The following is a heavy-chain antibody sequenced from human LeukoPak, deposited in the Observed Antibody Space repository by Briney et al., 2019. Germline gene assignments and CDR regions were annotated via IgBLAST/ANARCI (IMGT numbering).Heavy chain of an antibody. D-gene: IGHD3-22*01. Sequence: SETLSLTCAVYGRSFSGYYWSWIRQPPGKGLEWIGEINHSGSTNYNPSLKSRVTISVDTSKNQFSLKLSSVTAADTAVYYCAREPSRVFDYYDSSGEGDYWGQGTLVTVSS. CDR3: AREPSRVFDYYDSSGEGDY. J-gene: IGHJ4*02. CDR2: INHSGST. CDR1: GRSFSGYY. V-gene: IGHV4-34*01.